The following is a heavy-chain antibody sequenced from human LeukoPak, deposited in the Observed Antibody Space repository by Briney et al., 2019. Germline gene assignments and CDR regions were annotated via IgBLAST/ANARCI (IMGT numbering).Heavy chain of an antibody. D-gene: IGHD1-26*01. CDR1: GGTIRSTNW. Sequence: PSETLSLTCGAAGGTIRSTNWWSWVRQPPGQGLEWIGEISLTRETNYNPSLNGRVTMSLDGSRNQLSLTLISVIAAHTALYYCPIESGAFCLFGYWGQGTLVIVPP. J-gene: IGHJ4*02. CDR3: PIESGAFCLFGY. CDR2: ISLTRET. V-gene: IGHV4-4*02.